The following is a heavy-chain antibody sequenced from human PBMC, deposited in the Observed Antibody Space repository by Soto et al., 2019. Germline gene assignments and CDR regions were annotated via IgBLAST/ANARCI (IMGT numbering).Heavy chain of an antibody. Sequence: GGSLRLSCAASGFTFDDYAMHWVRQAPGKGLEWVSGISWNSGSIGYADSVKGRFTISRDNAKNSLYLQMNSLRAEDTALYYCAKVRTHNYDFWSGSGYYFDYWGQGTLVTVSS. CDR1: GFTFDDYA. J-gene: IGHJ4*02. V-gene: IGHV3-9*01. CDR3: AKVRTHNYDFWSGSGYYFDY. CDR2: ISWNSGSI. D-gene: IGHD3-3*01.